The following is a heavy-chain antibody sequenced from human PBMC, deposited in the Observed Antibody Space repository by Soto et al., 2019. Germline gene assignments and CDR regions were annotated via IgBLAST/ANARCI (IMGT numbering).Heavy chain of an antibody. CDR3: ARAPPYYYDSSQIDY. J-gene: IGHJ4*02. CDR2: INPSGGST. D-gene: IGHD3-22*01. CDR1: GYTFTSYY. V-gene: IGHV1-46*01. Sequence: ASVKVSCKASGYTFTSYYMHWVRQAPGQGLEWMGIINPSGGSTSYAQKFQGRVTITADESTSTAYMELSSLRSEDTAVYYCARAPPYYYDSSQIDYWGQGTLVTVSS.